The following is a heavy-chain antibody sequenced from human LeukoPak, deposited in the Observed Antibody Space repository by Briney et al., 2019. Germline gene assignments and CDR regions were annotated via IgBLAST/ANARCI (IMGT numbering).Heavy chain of an antibody. D-gene: IGHD6-13*01. CDR2: IIPIFGTA. J-gene: IGHJ4*02. V-gene: IGHV1-69*01. CDR1: GGTFSSYA. CDR3: ARDQGPHSSSSFDY. Sequence: SVKVSCKASGGTFSSYAISWVRQAPGQGLEWMGGIIPIFGTANYAQKFQGRVTITADESTSTAYMELSSLRSEDTAVYYCARDQGPHSSSSFDYWGQGTLVTVSS.